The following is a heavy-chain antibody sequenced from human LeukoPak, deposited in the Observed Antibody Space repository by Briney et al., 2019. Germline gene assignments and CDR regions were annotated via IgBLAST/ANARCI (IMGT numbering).Heavy chain of an antibody. V-gene: IGHV1-18*01. CDR3: ARDRAVADYNWFDP. CDR2: ISAYNGNT. CDR1: GYTFTSYG. Sequence: ASVKVSCTASGYTFTSYGISWVRQAPGQGLEWMGWISAYNGNTNYAQKLQGRVTMTTDTSTSTAYMELRSLRSDDTAVYYCARDRAVADYNWFDPWGRGTLVTVSS. D-gene: IGHD6-19*01. J-gene: IGHJ5*02.